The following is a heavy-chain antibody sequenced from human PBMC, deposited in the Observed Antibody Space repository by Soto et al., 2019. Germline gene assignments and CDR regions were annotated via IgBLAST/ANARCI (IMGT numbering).Heavy chain of an antibody. CDR3: ARGDGTGLDNSGWSPRY. J-gene: IGHJ4*02. CDR2: ISGSSTYI. Sequence: EVQLVESGGGLVKPGESLRVSCAASGFTFSYYSLHWVRQAPGKGLEWVSSISGSSTYIYYADRVKGRFTISRDNAKNSMYLRMDSLRAEDTAVYYCARGDGTGLDNSGWSPRYWGQGTLVTVSS. D-gene: IGHD6-19*01. V-gene: IGHV3-21*01. CDR1: GFTFSYYS.